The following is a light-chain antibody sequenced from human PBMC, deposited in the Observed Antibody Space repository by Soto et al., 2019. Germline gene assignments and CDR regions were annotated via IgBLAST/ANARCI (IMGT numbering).Light chain of an antibody. CDR3: MQALESPPT. CDR2: MGF. V-gene: IGKV2-28*01. CDR1: QSLLNRNGQNC. Sequence: DIVMTPSPLSLPVTPGEPASISCRSSQSLLNRNGQNCLDWYLQKPGQSPQLLIHMGFIRASGVPDRVSGSASGTYFTLTISRVEAEDVGVYYCMQALESPPTFGGGTKVEIK. J-gene: IGKJ4*01.